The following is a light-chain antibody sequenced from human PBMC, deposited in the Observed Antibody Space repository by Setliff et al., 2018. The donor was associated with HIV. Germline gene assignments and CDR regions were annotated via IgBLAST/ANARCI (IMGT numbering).Light chain of an antibody. CDR3: SSYTSSSTLYV. V-gene: IGLV2-14*03. J-gene: IGLJ1*01. CDR1: SRDIGTYDF. CDR2: DVS. Sequence: QSALTQPASISGSPGQSITISCAGTSRDIGTYDFVSWYQQHPGKAPKLLIYDVSDRPSGVSNRFSGSKSGNTASLTISGLQAEDEADYYCSSYTSSSTLYVFGTGTKVTVL.